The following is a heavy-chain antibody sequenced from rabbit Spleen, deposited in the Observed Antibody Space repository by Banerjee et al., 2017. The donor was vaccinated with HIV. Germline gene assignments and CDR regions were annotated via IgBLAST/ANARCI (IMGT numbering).Heavy chain of an antibody. CDR2: IYTGAGDST. D-gene: IGHD8-1*01. CDR3: ARDTGSSFSTYGMDL. J-gene: IGHJ6*01. CDR1: GFSFSSSYY. V-gene: IGHV1S40*01. Sequence: QSLEESGGDLVKPGASLTLTCTASGFSFSSSYYICWVRQAPGKGLEWIACIYTGAGDSTYYASWAKGRFTCSKTSSTTVTLQLTSLTAADTATYFCARDTGSSFSTYGMDLWGPGTLVTVS.